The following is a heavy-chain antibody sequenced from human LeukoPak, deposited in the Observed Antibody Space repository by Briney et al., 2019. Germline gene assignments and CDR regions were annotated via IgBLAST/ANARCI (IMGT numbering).Heavy chain of an antibody. CDR3: AKDPIVVVPAAILDDAFDI. CDR2: ISGSGGST. D-gene: IGHD2-2*02. Sequence: QTGGSLRLSCAASGFTFSSYAMSWVRQAPGKGLEWVSAISGSGGSTYYADSVKGRFTISRDTSKNTLYLQMNSLRAEDTAVYYCAKDPIVVVPAAILDDAFDIWGQGTMVTVSS. J-gene: IGHJ3*02. CDR1: GFTFSSYA. V-gene: IGHV3-23*01.